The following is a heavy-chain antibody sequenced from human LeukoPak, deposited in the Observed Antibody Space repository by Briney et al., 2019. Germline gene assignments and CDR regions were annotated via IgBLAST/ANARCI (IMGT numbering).Heavy chain of an antibody. V-gene: IGHV4-59*01. D-gene: IGHD3-3*01. Sequence: PSETLSLTCTGSGGSISSYYWSWIRQPPGKGLEWIGYIYYSGSTNYNPSLNSRVTISVDTSKNQFSLKLSSVTAADTAVYYCARDRPAFYRYYGMDVWGQGTTVTVSS. CDR1: GGSISSYY. CDR2: IYYSGST. J-gene: IGHJ6*02. CDR3: ARDRPAFYRYYGMDV.